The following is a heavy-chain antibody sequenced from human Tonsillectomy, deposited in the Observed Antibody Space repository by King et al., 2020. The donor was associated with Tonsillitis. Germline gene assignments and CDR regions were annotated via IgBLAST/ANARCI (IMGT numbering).Heavy chain of an antibody. J-gene: IGHJ6*02. CDR3: ARNDFWSGPNYYYGMDV. Sequence: VQLVESGGGLVQPGGSLRLSCAASGFTFSSYSMNWVRQAPGKGLEWVSYIRSCSSTIYYADSVKGRFTISRDNAKNSLYLQMNSLRAEDTAVYYCARNDFWSGPNYYYGMDVWGQGTTVTVFS. D-gene: IGHD3-3*01. CDR1: GFTFSSYS. CDR2: IRSCSSTI. V-gene: IGHV3-48*01.